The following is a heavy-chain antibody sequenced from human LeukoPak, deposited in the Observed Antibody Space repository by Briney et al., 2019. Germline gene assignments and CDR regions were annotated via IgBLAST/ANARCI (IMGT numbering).Heavy chain of an antibody. CDR2: ISAYNGNT. CDR3: ARDPYCSSTSCWFDP. CDR1: EYTFTGYY. V-gene: IGHV1-18*04. J-gene: IGHJ5*02. D-gene: IGHD2-2*01. Sequence: GASVKVSCKASEYTFTGYYIHWGRQAPGQGLEWMGWISAYNGNTNYAQKLQGRVTMTTDTSTSTAYMELRSLRSDDTAVYYCARDPYCSSTSCWFDPWGQGTLVTVSS.